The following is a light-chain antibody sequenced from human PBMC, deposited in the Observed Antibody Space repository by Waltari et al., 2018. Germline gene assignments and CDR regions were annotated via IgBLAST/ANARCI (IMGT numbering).Light chain of an antibody. J-gene: IGKJ1*01. CDR1: QGVGRT. Sequence: ATLSCRASQGVGRTLAWYQQKPGQAPRLLIYGASSRATDIPDRFSGSGSGTDFSLTINRLEPEDFAVYFCQHYVRLPATFGQGTKVEIK. V-gene: IGKV3-20*01. CDR2: GAS. CDR3: QHYVRLPAT.